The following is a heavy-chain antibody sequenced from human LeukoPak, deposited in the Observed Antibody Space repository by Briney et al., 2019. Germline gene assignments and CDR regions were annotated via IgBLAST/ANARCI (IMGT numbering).Heavy chain of an antibody. D-gene: IGHD6-13*01. V-gene: IGHV3-30*18. CDR2: ITSNGGSE. CDR3: AKRGHYSINWYHYFDY. Sequence: GGSLRLSCAASGFTFTTYGLHWVRQAPGKGLEWVAGITSNGGSEHYADSVKGRFTISRDNSKKTLFLQMNSLRPDDTAVYYCAKRGHYSINWYHYFDYWGQGTLVTVSS. CDR1: GFTFTTYG. J-gene: IGHJ4*02.